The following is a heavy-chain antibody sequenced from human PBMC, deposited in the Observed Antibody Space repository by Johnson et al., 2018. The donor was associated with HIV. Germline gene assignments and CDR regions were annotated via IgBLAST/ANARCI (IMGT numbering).Heavy chain of an antibody. CDR2: INWNGGSK. D-gene: IGHD3-22*01. J-gene: IGHJ3*02. V-gene: IGHV3-20*04. CDR3: ARDPELDYFDNGAFDI. CDR1: GFAFSNAW. Sequence: VQLVESGGDLVKPGGSLRLSCAASGFAFSNAWMSWVRQAPGKGLEWVSGINWNGGSKDYGDSVQGRFPISRDNAKNTLYLQMNSLRAEDTAVYYCARDPELDYFDNGAFDIWGQGTMVTVSS.